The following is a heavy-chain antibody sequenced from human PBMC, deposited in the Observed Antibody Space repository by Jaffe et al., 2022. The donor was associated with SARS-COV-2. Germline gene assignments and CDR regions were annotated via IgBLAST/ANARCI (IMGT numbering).Heavy chain of an antibody. J-gene: IGHJ3*02. V-gene: IGHV3-21*01. Sequence: EVQLVESGGGLVKPGESLRLSCAASGFTFSSYNMNWVRQAPGKGLEWVSCISSSSSYIYYADSVKGRFTISRDNAKNSLFLQMNSLRAEDTAVYYCARDLRGIAVAGRAVAFEIWGQGTMVTVSS. CDR1: GFTFSSYN. CDR2: ISSSSSYI. CDR3: ARDLRGIAVAGRAVAFEI. D-gene: IGHD6-19*01.